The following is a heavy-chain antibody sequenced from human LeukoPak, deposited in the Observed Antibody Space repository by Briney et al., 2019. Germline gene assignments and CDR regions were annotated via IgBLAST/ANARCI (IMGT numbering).Heavy chain of an antibody. CDR3: ARDRPRVGLDY. D-gene: IGHD2-2*01. J-gene: IGHJ4*02. CDR1: GFTFSSYS. CDR2: ISSSSSYI. V-gene: IGHV3-21*01. Sequence: GGSLRLSCAASGFTFSSYSMNWVRQAPGKGLEWVSSISSSSSYIYYADSVKGRFTISRDNAKNSLYLQMNRLRAEDMAVYYCARDRPRVGLDYWGQGTLVTVSS.